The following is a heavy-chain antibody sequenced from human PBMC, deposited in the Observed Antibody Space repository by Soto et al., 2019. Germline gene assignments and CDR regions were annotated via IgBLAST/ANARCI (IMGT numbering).Heavy chain of an antibody. Sequence: LSLTCTVSGGSISSGGYYWSWIRQHPGKGLEWIGYIYYSGSTYYNPSLKSRVTISVDTSKNQFSLKLSSVTAADTAVYYCARGTIYDSSGYFAIPDYWGQGTLVTVSS. CDR3: ARGTIYDSSGYFAIPDY. CDR2: IYYSGST. J-gene: IGHJ4*02. D-gene: IGHD3-22*01. V-gene: IGHV4-31*03. CDR1: GGSISSGGYY.